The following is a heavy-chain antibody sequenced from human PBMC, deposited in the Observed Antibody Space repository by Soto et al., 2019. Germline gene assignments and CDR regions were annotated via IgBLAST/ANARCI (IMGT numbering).Heavy chain of an antibody. V-gene: IGHV3-30*03. Sequence: QEQVVESGGGVVQPGRSLRLYCTASGFTFNNYGLNWVRQAPGKGLEWVALLTSGGSHKFYSESVKGRFTISRDDSKNTLFLQMDSLRTEDMAVYYCARGGSFDVWGRGTMVTVSS. D-gene: IGHD3-16*01. CDR3: ARGGSFDV. J-gene: IGHJ3*01. CDR1: GFTFNNYG. CDR2: LTSGGSHK.